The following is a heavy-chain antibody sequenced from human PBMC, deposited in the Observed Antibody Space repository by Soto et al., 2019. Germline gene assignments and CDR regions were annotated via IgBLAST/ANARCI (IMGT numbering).Heavy chain of an antibody. CDR2: IRGKAYGGTI. CDR3: ARGFYGGSSGFDY. Sequence: GGSLRLSCTVSGFTFADYALSWFRQAPGKGLEWVSSIRGKAYGGTIEYAASVKGRFTISRDDSKSIAYLQMSSLKTEDTAVYYCARGFYGGSSGFDYWGQGTLVTVSS. V-gene: IGHV3-49*03. D-gene: IGHD2-15*01. J-gene: IGHJ4*02. CDR1: GFTFADYA.